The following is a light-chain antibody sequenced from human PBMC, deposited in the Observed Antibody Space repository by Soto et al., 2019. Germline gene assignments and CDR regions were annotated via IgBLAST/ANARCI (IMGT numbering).Light chain of an antibody. J-gene: IGLJ2*01. CDR1: SGHSSYA. CDR3: QTWGTGFHVV. V-gene: IGLV4-69*01. Sequence: QLVLTQSPSASASLGASVKLTCTLTSGHSSYAIAWHQQQPEKGPRYLMRLNSDGSHYKGDGIPDRFSGSSSGAERYLTISSLQSEDEADYYCQTWGTGFHVVFGGGTKVTVL. CDR2: LNSDGSH.